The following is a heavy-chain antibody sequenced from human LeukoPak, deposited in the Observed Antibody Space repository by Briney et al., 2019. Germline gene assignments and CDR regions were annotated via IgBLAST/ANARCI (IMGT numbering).Heavy chain of an antibody. CDR3: ARVVCSGGSCVFHY. J-gene: IGHJ4*02. D-gene: IGHD2-15*01. Sequence: PSETLSLTCTVSGGSISSYYWSWIRQPPGKGLEWIGYIYYSGSTNYNPSLKSRVTISVDTSKNQFSLKLSSVTAADTAVYYCARVVCSGGSCVFHYWGQGPLVTVSS. V-gene: IGHV4-59*01. CDR2: IYYSGST. CDR1: GGSISSYY.